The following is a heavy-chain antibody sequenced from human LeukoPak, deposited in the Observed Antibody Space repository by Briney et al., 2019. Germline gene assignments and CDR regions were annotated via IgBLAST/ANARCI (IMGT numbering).Heavy chain of an antibody. D-gene: IGHD5-18*01. J-gene: IGHJ4*02. Sequence: ASVKVSCKASGYTVTGHYSHWVRQAPGQGLEWMGWINPNSGVTNYAQKFQGRVTMTRDTSINTAYLDLHSLTSDDTAMYFCAKDAYSGFSSSYNMDSWGQGTLVTVSS. CDR3: AKDAYSGFSSSYNMDS. V-gene: IGHV1-2*02. CDR2: INPNSGVT. CDR1: GYTVTGHY.